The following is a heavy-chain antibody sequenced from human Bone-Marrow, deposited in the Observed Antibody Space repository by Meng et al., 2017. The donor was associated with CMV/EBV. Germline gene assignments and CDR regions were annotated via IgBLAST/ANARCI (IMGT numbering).Heavy chain of an antibody. V-gene: IGHV4-34*01. J-gene: IGHJ4*02. CDR1: GGSFSGYY. D-gene: IGHD1-26*01. CDR2: INHSGST. CDR3: ARASIYCGSYYEDY. Sequence: SETLSLTCAVYGGSFSGYYWSWIRQPPGKGLEWIGEINHSGSTNYNPSLKSRVTISVDTSKNQFSLKLSSVTAADTAVYYCARASIYCGSYYEDYWGQGRLVSVDS.